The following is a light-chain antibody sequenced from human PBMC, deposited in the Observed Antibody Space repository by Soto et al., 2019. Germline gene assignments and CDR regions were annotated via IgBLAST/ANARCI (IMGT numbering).Light chain of an antibody. CDR2: KAS. J-gene: IGKJ1*01. CDR3: QQYNDNWT. V-gene: IGKV1-5*03. Sequence: IPVSQLPSTLFSSVGDRETITFRASQSISSWLAWYQQKPGQAPKLLIYKASTLQSGVPSRFSGSGSGTEFTLAISSLQPDDSATYYCQQYNDNWTFGQGTKVDIK. CDR1: QSISSW.